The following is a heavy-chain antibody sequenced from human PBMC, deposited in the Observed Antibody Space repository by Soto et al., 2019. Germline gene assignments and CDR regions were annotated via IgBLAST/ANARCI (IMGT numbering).Heavy chain of an antibody. J-gene: IGHJ4*02. CDR3: ARHVGDGSYAMLGY. V-gene: IGHV4-39*01. Sequence: SEALSLTCTVSGGSISSSSYYWGWIRQPPGKGLEWIGSIYYSGSTYYNPSLKSRVTISVDTSKSQFSLKLSSVTAADTAVYYCARHVGDGSYAMLGYWGQGTLVTVSS. CDR1: GGSISSSSYY. D-gene: IGHD3-16*01. CDR2: IYYSGST.